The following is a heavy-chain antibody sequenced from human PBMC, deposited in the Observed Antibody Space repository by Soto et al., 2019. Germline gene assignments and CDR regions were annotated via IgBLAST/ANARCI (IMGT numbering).Heavy chain of an antibody. D-gene: IGHD4-17*01. CDR1: GFTFSSYS. CDR3: ARDPDYGDYDDAFDI. CDR2: ISSSSSTI. V-gene: IGHV3-48*01. J-gene: IGHJ3*02. Sequence: GGSLRLSCAASGFTFSSYSMNWVRQAPGKGLEWVSYISSSSSTIYYADSVKGRFTISRDNAKNSLYLQMNSLRAEDTAVYYCARDPDYGDYDDAFDIWGQGTMVTVSS.